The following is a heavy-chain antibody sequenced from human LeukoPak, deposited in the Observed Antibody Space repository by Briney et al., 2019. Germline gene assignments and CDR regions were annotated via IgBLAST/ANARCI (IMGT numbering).Heavy chain of an antibody. CDR3: ARDPQWLGPPLYYFDY. CDR1: GFTFSSYA. V-gene: IGHV3-30*04. Sequence: GGSLRLSCAASGFTFSSYAMHWVRQAPGKGLEWVAVISYDGSNKYYADSVKGRFTISRDNSKNTLYVQMNSLRAEDTAVYYCARDPQWLGPPLYYFDYWGQGTLVTVSS. J-gene: IGHJ4*02. D-gene: IGHD6-19*01. CDR2: ISYDGSNK.